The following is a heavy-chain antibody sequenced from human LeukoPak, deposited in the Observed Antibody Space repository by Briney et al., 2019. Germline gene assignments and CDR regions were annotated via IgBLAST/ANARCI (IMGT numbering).Heavy chain of an antibody. Sequence: GRSLRLSCAASGFTFDDYAMHWVRQAPGKGLEWVSGISWNSGSIGYADSVKGRFTISRDNSRKIVYVQMNSLRAEDTAIYYCAKGTYYYDSSGYRFFDSWGQGTLVTVSS. CDR1: GFTFDDYA. V-gene: IGHV3-9*01. J-gene: IGHJ4*02. CDR3: AKGTYYYDSSGYRFFDS. CDR2: ISWNSGSI. D-gene: IGHD3-22*01.